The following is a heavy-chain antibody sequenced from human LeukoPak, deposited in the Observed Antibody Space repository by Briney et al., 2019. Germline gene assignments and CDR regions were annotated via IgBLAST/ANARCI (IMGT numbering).Heavy chain of an antibody. Sequence: GGSLGLSCAASGFSVGDNYMSWVRQAPGQGLVWVSRINSDGSTINYADSVQGRFTISRDNAKSTLYLQMNSLGAEDTAVYYCARAGYYRFDYWGQGTQVTVSS. CDR1: GFSVGDNY. V-gene: IGHV3-74*01. CDR2: INSDGSTI. J-gene: IGHJ4*02. D-gene: IGHD4-11*01. CDR3: ARAGYYRFDY.